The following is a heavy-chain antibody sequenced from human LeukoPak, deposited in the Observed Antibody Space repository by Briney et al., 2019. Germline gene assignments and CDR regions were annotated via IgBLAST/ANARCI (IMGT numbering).Heavy chain of an antibody. CDR3: AAPPPHVLGSYRQDY. D-gene: IGHD3-16*02. CDR1: GFTFSSYA. CDR2: ISGSGGST. V-gene: IGHV3-23*01. J-gene: IGHJ4*02. Sequence: GGSLRLSCAASGFTFSSYAMSWVRQAPGKGLEWVSAISGSGGSTYYADSVKGRFTISRDNSKNTLYLQMNSLRAEDTAVYYFAAPPPHVLGSYRQDYWGQGTPVTVSS.